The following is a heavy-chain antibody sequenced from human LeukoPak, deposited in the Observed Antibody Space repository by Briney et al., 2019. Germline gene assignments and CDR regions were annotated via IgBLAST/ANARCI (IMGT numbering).Heavy chain of an antibody. CDR1: GFTVSINS. V-gene: IGHV3-53*01. CDR3: ARRAGESSHPYDY. Sequence: HPGGSLRLSCTVSGFTVSINSMSWVRQAPGKGLEWVSFIYSGGNTHYSDSVKGRFTISRDNSKTTLYLQMNSLSDEDTAVYYCARRAGESSHPYDYWGQGTLVTVSS. J-gene: IGHJ4*02. D-gene: IGHD4-17*01. CDR2: IYSGGNT.